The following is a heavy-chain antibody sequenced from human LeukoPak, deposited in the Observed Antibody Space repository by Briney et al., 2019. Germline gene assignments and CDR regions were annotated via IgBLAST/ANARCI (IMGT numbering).Heavy chain of an antibody. V-gene: IGHV3-7*03. CDR1: GFTFSTYA. CDR3: ARAPYYSHVEFYFDY. Sequence: GGSLRLSCAASGFTFSTYAMSWVRQAPGQGLEWVANMKQDGSEKYYVDSVKGRFTISRDNAKNSLYLQMNSLRAEDTAVYYCARAPYYSHVEFYFDYWGQGTLVTVSS. J-gene: IGHJ4*02. CDR2: MKQDGSEK. D-gene: IGHD3-22*01.